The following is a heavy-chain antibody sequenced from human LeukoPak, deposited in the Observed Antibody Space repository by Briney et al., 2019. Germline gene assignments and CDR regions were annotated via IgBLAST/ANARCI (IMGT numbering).Heavy chain of an antibody. CDR1: GYTFTGYY. CDR2: INPNSGGT. Sequence: ASVKVPFKASGYTFTGYYMHWVRQAPGQGVGWMGWINPNSGGTNYAQKFQGRVTMTRDTSISTAYMELSRLRSDDTAVYYCARGGGSGSYYYYYYGMDVWGQGTTVTVSS. D-gene: IGHD3-10*01. J-gene: IGHJ6*02. V-gene: IGHV1-2*02. CDR3: ARGGGSGSYYYYYYGMDV.